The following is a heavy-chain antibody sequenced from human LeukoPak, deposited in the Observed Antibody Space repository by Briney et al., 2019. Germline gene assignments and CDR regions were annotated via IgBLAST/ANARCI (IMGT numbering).Heavy chain of an antibody. D-gene: IGHD4-23*01. V-gene: IGHV3-74*01. CDR1: GFTFSSYW. Sequence: GGSLRLSCAASGFTFSSYWMHWVRQAPGKGLVWVSRINSDVSSTSYADSVKGRFTISRENAKNSLYLQMNSLRAGDTAVYYCARAPASDTYGGGYYGMDVWGQGTTVTVSS. CDR2: INSDVSST. J-gene: IGHJ6*02. CDR3: ARAPASDTYGGGYYGMDV.